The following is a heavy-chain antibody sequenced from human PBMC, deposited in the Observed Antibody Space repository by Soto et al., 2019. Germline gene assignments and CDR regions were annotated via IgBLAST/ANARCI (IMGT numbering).Heavy chain of an antibody. D-gene: IGHD2-8*02. CDR2: IRGRGDGI. V-gene: IGHV3-23*01. CDR1: GFTFSTYG. Sequence: QSGGSLRLSCAASGFTFSTYGMAWVRQAPGKGLDWVASIRGRGDGIQYADAVQGRFVISRDNSINTLFLQMGNLRVEDTATYYCAKVSGSGGFHVIGGQGTLVTVSS. J-gene: IGHJ4*02. CDR3: AKVSGSGGFHVI.